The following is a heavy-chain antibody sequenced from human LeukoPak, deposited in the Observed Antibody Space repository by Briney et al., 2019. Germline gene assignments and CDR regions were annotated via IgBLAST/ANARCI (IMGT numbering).Heavy chain of an antibody. CDR2: TYYRSKWYN. CDR3: ARGVVVPAAMIGYYYYMDV. V-gene: IGHV6-1*01. J-gene: IGHJ6*03. CDR1: GDSVSSNSAA. D-gene: IGHD2-2*01. Sequence: SQTLSLTCAISGDSVSSNSAAWNWIRQSPSRGLEWLGRTYYRSKWYNDYAVSVKSRITINPDTSKNQFSLQLNYVTPEDTAVYYCARGVVVPAAMIGYYYYMDVWGKGTTVTVSS.